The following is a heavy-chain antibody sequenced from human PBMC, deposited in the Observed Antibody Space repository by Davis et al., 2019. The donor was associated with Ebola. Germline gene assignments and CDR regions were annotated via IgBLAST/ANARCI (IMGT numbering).Heavy chain of an antibody. CDR2: INSDGSST. Sequence: GESLKISCAASGFTFSSYWMHWVRQAPGKGLVWVSRINSDGSSTSYADSVKGRFTISRDNAKNTLYLQMNSLRAEDTAVYYCAREKGSAIPNLNWFDPWGQGTLVTVSS. D-gene: IGHD6-6*01. V-gene: IGHV3-74*01. CDR1: GFTFSSYW. J-gene: IGHJ5*02. CDR3: AREKGSAIPNLNWFDP.